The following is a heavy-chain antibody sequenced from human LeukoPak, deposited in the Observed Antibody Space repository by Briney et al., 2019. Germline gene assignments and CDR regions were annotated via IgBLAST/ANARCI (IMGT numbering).Heavy chain of an antibody. CDR1: GFTFSSYA. CDR3: AKGDMVRGIIITPDYYYGMDV. CDR2: ISGSGGST. D-gene: IGHD3-10*01. J-gene: IGHJ6*02. Sequence: PGGSLRLSCAASGFTFSSYAMSWVRQAPGKGLEWVSAISGSGGSTYYADSVKGRFTISRDNSKNTLYLQMNSLRAEDTAVYYCAKGDMVRGIIITPDYYYGMDVWGQGTTVTVSS. V-gene: IGHV3-23*01.